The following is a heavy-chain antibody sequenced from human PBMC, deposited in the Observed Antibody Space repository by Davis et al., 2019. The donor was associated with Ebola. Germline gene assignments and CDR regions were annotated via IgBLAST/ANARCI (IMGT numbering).Heavy chain of an antibody. Sequence: PGGSLRLSCAASGFTVSSNYMSWVRQAPGKGLEWVSVIYSGGSTYYADSVKGRFTISRDNSKNTLYLQMNSLRAEDTAVYYCAKGDIVVVPAAFFDYWGQGTLVTVSS. D-gene: IGHD2-2*01. J-gene: IGHJ4*02. CDR1: GFTVSSNY. CDR2: IYSGGST. V-gene: IGHV3-53*01. CDR3: AKGDIVVVPAAFFDY.